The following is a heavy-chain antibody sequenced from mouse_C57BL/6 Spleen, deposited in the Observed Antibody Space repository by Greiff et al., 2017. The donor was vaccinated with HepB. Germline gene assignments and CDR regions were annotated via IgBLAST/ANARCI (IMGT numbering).Heavy chain of an antibody. CDR1: GFTFSDYY. CDR2: ISNGGGST. Sequence: EVKLMESGGGLVQPGGSLKLSCAASGFTFSDYYMYWVRQTPEKRLEWVAYISNGGGSTYYPDTVKGRFTISRDNAKNTLYLQMSRLKSEDTAMYYCARRGSNYGFAYWGQGTLVTVSA. J-gene: IGHJ3*01. D-gene: IGHD2-5*01. V-gene: IGHV5-12*01. CDR3: ARRGSNYGFAY.